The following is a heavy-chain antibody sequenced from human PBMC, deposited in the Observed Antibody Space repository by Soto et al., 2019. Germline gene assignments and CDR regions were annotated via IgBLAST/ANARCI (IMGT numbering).Heavy chain of an antibody. J-gene: IGHJ5*02. CDR2: IRSKAYGGTT. Sequence: GWSLRLSCTASGFTFGDYAMSWFRQAPGKGLEWVGFIRSKAYGGTTEYAASVKGRFTISRDDSKSIAYLQMNSLKTEDTAVYYCTRVKVGCSSTSCYNTEYNWFDPWGQGTLVTVSS. CDR1: GFTFGDYA. CDR3: TRVKVGCSSTSCYNTEYNWFDP. D-gene: IGHD2-2*01. V-gene: IGHV3-49*03.